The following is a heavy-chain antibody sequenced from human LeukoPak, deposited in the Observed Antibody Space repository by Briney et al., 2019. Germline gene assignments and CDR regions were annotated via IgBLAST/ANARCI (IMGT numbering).Heavy chain of an antibody. D-gene: IGHD6-13*01. V-gene: IGHV3-74*01. CDR2: INSDGSSA. CDR3: AVGAAGLDY. J-gene: IGHJ4*02. CDR1: GFTFTSYW. Sequence: PGGSLRLSCAASGFTFTSYWIHWVRQAPGKGLVWVSRINSDGSSASYADSVKGRFTISRDNAKNTLYLQMNGLRAEDTAVYYCAVGAAGLDYWGQGTQVTVSS.